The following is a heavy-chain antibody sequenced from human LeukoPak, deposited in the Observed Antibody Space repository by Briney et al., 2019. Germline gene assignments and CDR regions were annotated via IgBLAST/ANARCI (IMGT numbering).Heavy chain of an antibody. V-gene: IGHV4-38-2*02. Sequence: SETLSLTCTVSGYSISSGYYWGWIQQPPGKGLEWIGSIYHSGSTYYNPSLKSRVTISVDTSKNQCSLKLSSVTAADTAVYYCARVVYSEYDYWGQGTLVTVSS. J-gene: IGHJ4*02. CDR3: ARVVYSEYDY. D-gene: IGHD2-21*01. CDR1: GYSISSGYY. CDR2: IYHSGST.